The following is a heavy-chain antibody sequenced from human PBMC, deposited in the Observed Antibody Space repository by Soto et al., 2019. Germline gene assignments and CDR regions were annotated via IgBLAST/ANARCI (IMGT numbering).Heavy chain of an antibody. CDR3: AIQDCTNDVCLEAAVTVGGALES. CDR1: GFTFRKFW. CDR2: ISSDGTTT. Sequence: EVQLVQSGGGLAQPGTSLRLSCAASGFTFRKFWMHWVRQVPGKGPVWVSYISSDGTTTDYADSVKGRFTISRDNAKDKLYLQMDSLRAEDTAVYYCAIQDCTNDVCLEAAVTVGGALESWGQGTLVTVSS. V-gene: IGHV3-74*01. J-gene: IGHJ1*01. D-gene: IGHD2-8*01.